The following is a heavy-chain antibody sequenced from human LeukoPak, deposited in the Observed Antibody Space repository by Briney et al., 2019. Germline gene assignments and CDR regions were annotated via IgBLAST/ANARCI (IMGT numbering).Heavy chain of an antibody. Sequence: ASVKVSCKASGGTFSSYAISWVRQAPGQGLEWMGGIIPIFGTANYAQKFQGRVTITADESTSTAYMELSSLRSEDTAVYYCAVETVVVALDYWGQGTLVTVFS. D-gene: IGHD2-15*01. CDR2: IIPIFGTA. CDR1: GGTFSSYA. J-gene: IGHJ4*02. CDR3: AVETVVVALDY. V-gene: IGHV1-69*13.